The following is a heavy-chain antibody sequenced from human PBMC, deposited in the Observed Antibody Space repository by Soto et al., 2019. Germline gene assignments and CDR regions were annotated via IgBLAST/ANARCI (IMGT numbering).Heavy chain of an antibody. Sequence: PGGSLRLSCAASGFTFSSYAMSWVRQAPGKGLEWVSAISGSGGSTYYADSVKGRFTISRDNSKNTLYLQMNSLRAEDTAVYYCAKDPAMSKRITILYWGQGTLVTVSS. V-gene: IGHV3-23*01. D-gene: IGHD3-10*01. CDR2: ISGSGGST. CDR3: AKDPAMSKRITILY. CDR1: GFTFSSYA. J-gene: IGHJ4*02.